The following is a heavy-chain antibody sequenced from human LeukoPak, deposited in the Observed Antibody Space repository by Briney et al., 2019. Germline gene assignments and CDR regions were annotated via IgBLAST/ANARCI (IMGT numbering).Heavy chain of an antibody. Sequence: SEALSLTCTVSGGSISSSSASSYYWGWIRQPPGKGLEWIGSIYYSGSTYYNPSLKGRVTISVDTSKNQFSLKLSSVTAADTAVYYCARAWQQLALNWFDPWGQGTLVTVSS. CDR3: ARAWQQLALNWFDP. V-gene: IGHV4-39*07. D-gene: IGHD6-13*01. J-gene: IGHJ5*02. CDR1: GGSISSSSASSYY. CDR2: IYYSGST.